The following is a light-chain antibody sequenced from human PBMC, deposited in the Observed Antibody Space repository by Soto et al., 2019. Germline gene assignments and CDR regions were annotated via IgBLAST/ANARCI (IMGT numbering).Light chain of an antibody. V-gene: IGKV3-20*01. J-gene: IGKJ1*01. CDR1: QSVSISF. CDR3: QQYGSSGT. CDR2: GAS. Sequence: VLKQSPGTLSLTPGERATLSCRASQSVSISFLSWYQQKPVQAPRLLIYGASNRATGIPDRFSGSGSGTDFTLTISRLEPEDFAVYYCQQYGSSGTFGQGTKVDIK.